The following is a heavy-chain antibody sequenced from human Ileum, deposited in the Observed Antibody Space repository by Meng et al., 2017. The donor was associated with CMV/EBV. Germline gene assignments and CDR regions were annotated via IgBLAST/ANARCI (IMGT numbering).Heavy chain of an antibody. CDR3: ARGYCSGATCYPYYFDY. Sequence: QEQLQGSRPGRLKPSEPLSLNCYVSSDSISRKYWNWIRQPAGKGLESIGRIHIGGTTDYNPSLKSRVTMSVDTSKNQLSLKLTSVTAADTAVYYCARGYCSGATCYPYYFDYWGQGTLVTVSS. V-gene: IGHV4-4*07. CDR2: IHIGGTT. D-gene: IGHD2-15*01. CDR1: SDSISRKY. J-gene: IGHJ4*02.